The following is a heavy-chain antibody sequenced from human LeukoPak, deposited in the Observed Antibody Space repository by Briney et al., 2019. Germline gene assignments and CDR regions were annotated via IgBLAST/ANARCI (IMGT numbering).Heavy chain of an antibody. Sequence: ASVKVSCKASGGTFSSYAISWVRQAPGQGLEWMGGIISIFGTANYAQKFQGRATITADKSTSTAYMELSSLRSEDTAVYYCARVGPYFDYWGQGTLVTVSS. CDR3: ARVGPYFDY. J-gene: IGHJ4*02. CDR2: IISIFGTA. V-gene: IGHV1-69*06. CDR1: GGTFSSYA.